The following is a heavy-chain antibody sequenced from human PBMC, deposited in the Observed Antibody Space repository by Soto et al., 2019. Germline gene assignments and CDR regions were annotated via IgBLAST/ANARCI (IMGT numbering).Heavy chain of an antibody. D-gene: IGHD2-21*02. V-gene: IGHV3-73*01. CDR1: GFTFGASA. CDR3: ARDLWGYCGTDCYPLDV. Sequence: GGSLRLSCAASGFTFGASALQWVRQASGKGLEWLGRIGSRGETYATTYAASVKGRFTISRDDSKKTAYLQMNSLESEDTAVYYCARDLWGYCGTDCYPLDVWGQGTTVTVSS. J-gene: IGHJ6*02. CDR2: IGSRGETYAT.